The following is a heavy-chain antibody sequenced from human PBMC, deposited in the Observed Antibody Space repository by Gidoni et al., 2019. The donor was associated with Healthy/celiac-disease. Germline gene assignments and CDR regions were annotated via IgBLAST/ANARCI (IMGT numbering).Heavy chain of an antibody. Sequence: QLQLQESGPGLVKPSETLSLTCTVPGGSISSSSYYWGWIRQPPGKGLEWIGSIYYSGSTYYNPSLKSRVTISVDTSKNQFSLKLSSVTAADTAVYYCARRSGYSYGYLDYWGQGTLVTVSS. J-gene: IGHJ4*02. CDR1: GGSISSSSYY. V-gene: IGHV4-39*01. CDR3: ARRSGYSYGYLDY. CDR2: IYYSGST. D-gene: IGHD5-18*01.